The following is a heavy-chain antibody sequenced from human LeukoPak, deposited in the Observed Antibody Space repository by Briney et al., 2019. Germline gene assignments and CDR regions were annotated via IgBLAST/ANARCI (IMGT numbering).Heavy chain of an antibody. CDR1: GGSISSYY. Sequence: PSETLSLTCTVSGGSISSYYCSWIRQPPGNGLEWIGYIYYSGSTNYNPSLKSRVTISVDTSKNQFSLKLSSVTAADTAVYYCARDRISLDYWGQGTLVTVSS. CDR3: ARDRISLDY. CDR2: IYYSGST. V-gene: IGHV4-59*01. J-gene: IGHJ4*02. D-gene: IGHD2/OR15-2a*01.